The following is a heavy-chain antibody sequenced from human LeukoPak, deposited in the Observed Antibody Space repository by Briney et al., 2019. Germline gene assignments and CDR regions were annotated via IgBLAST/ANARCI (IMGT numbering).Heavy chain of an antibody. V-gene: IGHV4-34*01. Sequence: SETLSLTCAVYGGSFSGYYWSWIRQPPGKGLEWTGEINHSGSTNYNPSLKSQVTISVDTSKNQFSLKLSSVTAADTAVYYCARAFSLRLLRWFDPWGQGTLVTVSS. CDR2: INHSGST. J-gene: IGHJ5*02. D-gene: IGHD2-15*01. CDR3: ARAFSLRLLRWFDP. CDR1: GGSFSGYY.